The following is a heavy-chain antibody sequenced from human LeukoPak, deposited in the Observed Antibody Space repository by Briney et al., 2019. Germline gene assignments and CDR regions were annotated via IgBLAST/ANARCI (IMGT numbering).Heavy chain of an antibody. CDR1: GFTFNTYW. Sequence: GGSLRLSCAASGFTFNTYWMSWVRQAPGKGLEWVSVIYSGGSTYYADSVKGRFTISRDNSKNTLYLQMNSLRAEDTAVYYCARDLGDYRGDYWGQGTLVTVSS. V-gene: IGHV3-53*01. J-gene: IGHJ4*02. CDR2: IYSGGST. CDR3: ARDLGDYRGDY. D-gene: IGHD5-12*01.